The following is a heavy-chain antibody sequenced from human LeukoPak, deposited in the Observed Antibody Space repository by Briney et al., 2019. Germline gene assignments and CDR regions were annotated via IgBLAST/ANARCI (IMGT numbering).Heavy chain of an antibody. CDR2: IIPILGTA. CDR1: GGTFSSYA. CDR3: ARSTEYYDYVWGSYRPSLFDY. J-gene: IGHJ4*02. Sequence: ASVKVSCKASGGTFSSYAISWVRQAPGQGLEWMGGIIPILGTANYAQKLQGRVTMTTDTSTSTAYMELRSLRSDDTAVYYCARSTEYYDYVWGSYRPSLFDYWGQGTLVTVSS. D-gene: IGHD3-16*02. V-gene: IGHV1-69*10.